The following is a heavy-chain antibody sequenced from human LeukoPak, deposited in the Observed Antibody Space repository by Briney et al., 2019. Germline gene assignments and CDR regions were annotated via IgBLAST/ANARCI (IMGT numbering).Heavy chain of an antibody. CDR3: AKASTGTSYLFVY. D-gene: IGHD1-1*01. CDR1: GFTFDDYA. CDR2: ISWNSGSI. Sequence: GGSLRLSCAASGFTFDDYAMHWVRQAPGKGLEWVSGISWNSGSIGYADSVKGRFTISRDNAKNSLYLQMNSLRAEDTALYYCAKASTGTSYLFVYWGQGTLVTVSS. V-gene: IGHV3-9*01. J-gene: IGHJ4*02.